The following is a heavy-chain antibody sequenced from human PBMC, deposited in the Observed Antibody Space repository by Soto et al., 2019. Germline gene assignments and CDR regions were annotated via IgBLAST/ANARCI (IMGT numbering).Heavy chain of an antibody. V-gene: IGHV3-30-3*01. CDR3: ARGGGPREMATTARVYFIYGMDV. Sequence: PGGSLRLSCAASGFTFSSHAMHWVRQAPGKGLEWVAVISYDGSNKYSADSVKGRFTISRDNSKKTLYLQMNSLRGEDTAVYYCARGGGPREMATTARVYFIYGMDVRGKGTTVTVSS. CDR2: ISYDGSNK. J-gene: IGHJ6*04. D-gene: IGHD5-12*01. CDR1: GFTFSSHA.